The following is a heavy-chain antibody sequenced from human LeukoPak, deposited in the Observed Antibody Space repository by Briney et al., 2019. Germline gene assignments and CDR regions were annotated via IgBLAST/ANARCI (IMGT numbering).Heavy chain of an antibody. CDR2: INPSGGRT. CDR1: GYTFTNYD. J-gene: IGHJ3*02. Sequence: GASVKVSCKASGYTFTNYDFNWVRQATGQGLEWMGIINPSGGRTNYAQKFQGRVTMTRGTSTSTVYMELSSLRSEDAAVYYCARGDHVRIYAESAFDIWGQGTMVTVSS. V-gene: IGHV1-46*01. CDR3: ARGDHVRIYAESAFDI. D-gene: IGHD5/OR15-5a*01.